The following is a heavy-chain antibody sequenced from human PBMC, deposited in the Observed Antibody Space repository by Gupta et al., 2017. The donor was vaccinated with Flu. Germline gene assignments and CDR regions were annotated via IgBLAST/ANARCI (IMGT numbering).Heavy chain of an antibody. CDR2: INPDGSST. Sequence: GKGLVWVSRINPDGSSTTYADSVKGRFTISRDNAKNTLYLQMNSLGADDTAVYYCATVTTGCWGQGTLVTVSS. V-gene: IGHV3-74*03. J-gene: IGHJ4*02. D-gene: IGHD4-17*01. CDR3: ATVTTGC.